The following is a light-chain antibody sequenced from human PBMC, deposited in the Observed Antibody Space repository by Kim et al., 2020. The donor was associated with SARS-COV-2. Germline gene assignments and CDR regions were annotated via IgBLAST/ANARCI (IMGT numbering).Light chain of an antibody. CDR3: QQYGSSPWT. Sequence: SPGEIATLSCRASQSVSSSYLAWYQQKPGQAPRLIIYGASSRATGIPDRFSGSGSGTDFTLTISRLEPEDFAVYYWQQYGSSPWTFGQGTKVDIK. J-gene: IGKJ1*01. V-gene: IGKV3-20*01. CDR2: GAS. CDR1: QSVSSSY.